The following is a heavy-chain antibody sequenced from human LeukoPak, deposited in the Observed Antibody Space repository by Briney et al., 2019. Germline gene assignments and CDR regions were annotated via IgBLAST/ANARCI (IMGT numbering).Heavy chain of an antibody. CDR2: IIPIFGTA. CDR1: GGTFSSYA. D-gene: IGHD3-22*01. CDR3: ASRNYYDSSGYYHYYCYGMDV. V-gene: IGHV1-69*13. J-gene: IGHJ6*02. Sequence: SVKVSCKASGGTFSSYAISWVRQAPGQGLEWMGGIIPIFGTANYAQKFQGRVTITADESTSTAYMELSSLRSEDTAVYYCASRNYYDSSGYYHYYCYGMDVWGQGTMVTVSS.